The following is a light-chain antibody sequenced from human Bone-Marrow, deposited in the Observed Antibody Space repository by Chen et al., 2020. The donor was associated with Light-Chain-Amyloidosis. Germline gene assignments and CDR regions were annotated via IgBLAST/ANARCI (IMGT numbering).Light chain of an antibody. J-gene: IGLJ2*01. Sequence: QAGLTQPPSVSKGLRQTATLTCTGNSNNVGDQGAAWLQQHQGHPPKLLSYRSNNRPSGISERLSASRTGTTASLTMVGLQPEGEADYYCSAWDSSLTTWVFGGGTELTVL. CDR3: SAWDSSLTTWV. V-gene: IGLV10-54*01. CDR1: SNNVGDQG. CDR2: RSN.